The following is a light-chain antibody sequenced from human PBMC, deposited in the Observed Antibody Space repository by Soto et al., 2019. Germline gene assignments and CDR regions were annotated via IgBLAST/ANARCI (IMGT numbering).Light chain of an antibody. CDR1: QSISNF. CDR2: AAS. V-gene: IGKV1-39*01. Sequence: DIQMTQSPSSLSASLGDRVTITCRASQSISNFLTWVQHKPGNAPKVLISAASTLQSGVPPRFSGSESGTDFTLTISSLQPEDSASYYCQQYYNSVLPFGGGTKVEIK. CDR3: QQYYNSVLP. J-gene: IGKJ4*01.